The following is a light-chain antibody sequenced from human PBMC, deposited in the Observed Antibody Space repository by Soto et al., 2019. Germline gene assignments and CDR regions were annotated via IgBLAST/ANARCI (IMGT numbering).Light chain of an antibody. J-gene: IGKJ4*01. V-gene: IGKV3-11*01. CDR1: QSVSSY. CDR3: QQRSNWPPVT. CDR2: DAS. Sequence: EIVLTQSPATLSLSPGERATLSCRASQSVSSYLAWYQQKPGQAPRLLIYDASNRATGITARFSGSGSGTDFTLTISRPEPEDFAIYYCQQRSNWPPVTFGGATKVEIK.